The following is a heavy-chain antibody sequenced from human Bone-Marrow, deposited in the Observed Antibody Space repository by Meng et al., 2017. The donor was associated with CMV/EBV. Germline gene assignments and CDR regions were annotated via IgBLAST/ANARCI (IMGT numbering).Heavy chain of an antibody. J-gene: IGHJ3*02. CDR1: GFTFDDYG. Sequence: GGSLRLSCAASGFTFDDYGMSWVRQAPGKGLEWVSGINWNGGSTGYADFVKGRFTISRDNAKNSLYLQMNSLRAEDTAVYYCARDSLNYYDSSGYYYEPNAFDIWGQGTMVTVSS. CDR3: ARDSLNYYDSSGYYYEPNAFDI. CDR2: INWNGGST. D-gene: IGHD3-22*01. V-gene: IGHV3-20*04.